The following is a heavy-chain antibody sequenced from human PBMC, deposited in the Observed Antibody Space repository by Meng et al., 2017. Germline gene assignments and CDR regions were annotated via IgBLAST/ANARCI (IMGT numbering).Heavy chain of an antibody. Sequence: GESLKISCAASGFTFSSYSMNWVRQAPGKGLEWVSSISSSSSYLYYADSVKGRFTISRDNAKNSLYLQMNSLRAEDTALYYCAKDIRGYSNLYGMDVWGQGTTVTVSS. J-gene: IGHJ6*02. CDR1: GFTFSSYS. CDR2: ISSSSSYL. D-gene: IGHD4-11*01. V-gene: IGHV3-21*04. CDR3: AKDIRGYSNLYGMDV.